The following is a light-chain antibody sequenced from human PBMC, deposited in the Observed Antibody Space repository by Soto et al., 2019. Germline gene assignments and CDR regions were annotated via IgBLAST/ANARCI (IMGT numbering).Light chain of an antibody. CDR1: SSDIGSYNH. CDR2: AVS. CDR3: SSYTITTALV. V-gene: IGLV2-14*03. J-gene: IGLJ1*01. Sequence: QSVLTQPASVSGSPGQSITISCSGTSSDIGSYNHVAWYQQFPGKSPKLMIYAVSDRPSGVSDRFSGSKSGITASLTISGLQTEDEADYYCSSYTITTALVFGSGTKVTVL.